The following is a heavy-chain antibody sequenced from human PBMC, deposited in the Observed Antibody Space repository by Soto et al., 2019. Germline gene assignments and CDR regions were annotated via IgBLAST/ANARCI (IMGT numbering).Heavy chain of an antibody. J-gene: IGHJ4*02. CDR2: IIPIFGTA. Sequence: QVQLVQSGAEVKKPGSSVKVSCKASGGTFSSYAISWVRQAPGQGLEWMGGIIPIFGTANYAQKFQGRVTISADESTSSADIERISVSSADTAVYYCARSTPSLLWVGGHFDYWGQGTLVTVSS. CDR3: ARSTPSLLWVGGHFDY. D-gene: IGHD3-10*01. V-gene: IGHV1-69*12. CDR1: GGTFSSYA.